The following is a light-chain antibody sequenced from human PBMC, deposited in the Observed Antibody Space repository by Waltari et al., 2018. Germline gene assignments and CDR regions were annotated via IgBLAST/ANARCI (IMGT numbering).Light chain of an antibody. J-gene: IGLJ1*01. CDR2: DVN. CDR1: SSDVGSSTY. CDR3: TSFTTTNTYV. Sequence: QSPLTQPASVSGSPGQSTTVSCTGTSSDVGSSTYVPWYQQHPGKAPKLLIYDVNTRPSGVSDRFSGSKSGNTASLTISGLQAEDEADYYCTSFTTTNTYVFGSGTEVTVL. V-gene: IGLV2-14*03.